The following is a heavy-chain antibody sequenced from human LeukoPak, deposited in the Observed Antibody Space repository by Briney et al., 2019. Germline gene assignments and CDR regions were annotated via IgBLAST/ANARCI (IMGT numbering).Heavy chain of an antibody. CDR1: GFTFDDYG. V-gene: IGHV3-9*01. CDR2: ISWNSGSM. Sequence: PGRSLRLSCAASGFTFDDYGMHWARQAPGKGLEWVSGISWNSGSMVYADSVKGRFTISRDNAKNSLYLQMNSLRADDTAVYYCARGRSDWPGDDYWGQGTLVTVSS. CDR3: ARGRSDWPGDDY. D-gene: IGHD6-19*01. J-gene: IGHJ4*02.